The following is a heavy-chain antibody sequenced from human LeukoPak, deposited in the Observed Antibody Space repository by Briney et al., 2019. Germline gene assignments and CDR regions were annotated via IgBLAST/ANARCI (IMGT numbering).Heavy chain of an antibody. CDR2: IYHSGST. CDR1: GGSISSGGYS. Sequence: SETLSLTCAVSGGSISSGGYSWSWIRQPPGKGLEWIGYIYHSGSTYYNPSLKSRVTISVGRSKNQFSLKLSSVTAADTAVYYCARAKGYSYGEFDYWGQGTLVTVSS. J-gene: IGHJ4*02. V-gene: IGHV4-30-2*01. D-gene: IGHD5-18*01. CDR3: ARAKGYSYGEFDY.